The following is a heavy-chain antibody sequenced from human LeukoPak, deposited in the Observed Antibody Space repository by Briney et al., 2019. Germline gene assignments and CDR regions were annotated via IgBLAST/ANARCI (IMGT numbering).Heavy chain of an antibody. D-gene: IGHD3-10*01. CDR2: FYSGGVT. CDR3: ARGGANTFNSYYYYSLDV. CDR1: GFTVSDTY. J-gene: IGHJ6*04. V-gene: IGHV3-53*03. Sequence: GGSLRLSCAASGFTVSDTYMTWVRQPPGKGLEYVSIFYSGGVTDYAASMKSRFTISRDESKNTVYLHMNTVRADDTAKYYCARGGANTFNSYYYYSLDVWGKGTTVTVSS.